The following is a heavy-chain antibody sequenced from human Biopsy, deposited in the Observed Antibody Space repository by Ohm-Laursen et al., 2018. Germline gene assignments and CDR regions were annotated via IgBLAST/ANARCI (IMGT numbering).Heavy chain of an antibody. Sequence: SLRLSCTASGFTFSSYAMSWVRQAPGKGLELVSAIRSTGGSTYYANSVKGRFTISRDNSKNILFLQVNNLRAEDTAIYYCTKADDFWSPEGYYYYFSGMDVWGQGTTVTVSS. CDR3: TKADDFWSPEGYYYYFSGMDV. CDR1: GFTFSSYA. V-gene: IGHV3-23*01. J-gene: IGHJ6*02. CDR2: IRSTGGST. D-gene: IGHD3-3*01.